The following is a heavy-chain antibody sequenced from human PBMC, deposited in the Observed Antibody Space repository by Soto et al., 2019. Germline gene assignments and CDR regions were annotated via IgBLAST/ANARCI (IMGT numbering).Heavy chain of an antibody. CDR2: IYYSGRT. J-gene: IGHJ5*02. CDR3: ARVTAKNWFDP. Sequence: SETLSLTCTVSGGAISSYYWSWIRQPPGKGLEWIGYIYYSGRTNYNPSLKSRVTLSVGTSKNQFSLKLNAVTAADTAVYYCARVTAKNWFDPWGKGTLVTVSS. D-gene: IGHD3-16*01. CDR1: GGAISSYY. V-gene: IGHV4-59*01.